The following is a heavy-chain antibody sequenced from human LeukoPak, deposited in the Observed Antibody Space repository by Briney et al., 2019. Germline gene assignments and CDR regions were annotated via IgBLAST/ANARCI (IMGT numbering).Heavy chain of an antibody. D-gene: IGHD2-2*02. CDR1: GYTFTSYY. V-gene: IGHV1-69*06. J-gene: IGHJ6*03. Sequence: ASVKVSCKASGYTFTSYYMHWVRQAPGQGLEWMGGIIPIFGTANYAQKFQGRVTITADKSTSTAYMELSSLRSEDTAVYYCARIPRGYYYYYMDVWGKGTTVTVSS. CDR2: IIPIFGTA. CDR3: ARIPRGYYYYYMDV.